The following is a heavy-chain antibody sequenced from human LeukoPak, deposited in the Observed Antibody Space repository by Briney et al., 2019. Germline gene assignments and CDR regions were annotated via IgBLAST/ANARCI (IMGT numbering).Heavy chain of an antibody. V-gene: IGHV3-21*01. CDR3: ARDLWAAAASTN. D-gene: IGHD6-13*01. CDR1: GFTFSSYS. Sequence: GGSLRLSCAASGFTFSSYSMNWVRQAPGKGLEWVSSISSSSSYIYYADSVKGRFTISRDNAKNSLYLQMNSLRAEDTAVCYCARDLWAAAASTNWGQGTLVTVSS. J-gene: IGHJ4*02. CDR2: ISSSSSYI.